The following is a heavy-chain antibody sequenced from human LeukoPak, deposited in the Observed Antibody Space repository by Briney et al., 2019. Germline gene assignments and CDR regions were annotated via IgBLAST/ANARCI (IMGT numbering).Heavy chain of an antibody. V-gene: IGHV4-34*01. D-gene: IGHD3-22*01. CDR1: GGSFSGYY. CDR2: INHSGST. CDR3: ARVDYYDSSGGSDY. Sequence: SETLSLTCAVYGGSFSGYYWSWIRQPPGKGLEWIGEINHSGSTNYNPSLKSRVTISVDTSKNQFSLKLSSVTAADTAVYYCARVDYYDSSGGSDYWGQGTLVTASS. J-gene: IGHJ4*02.